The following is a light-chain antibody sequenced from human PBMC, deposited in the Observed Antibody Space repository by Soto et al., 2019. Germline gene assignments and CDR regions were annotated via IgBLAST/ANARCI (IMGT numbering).Light chain of an antibody. Sequence: DIVLTQSPLSLPVTPGEPASISCRSSQSLLHRNGYNYLDWYLQKPGQSPQLWIYLGSKRASGGHDRFSGSGSGTDFTLKISRVEAEDVGSYYCMQALQTTLSFGGGTKVELK. J-gene: IGKJ4*01. CDR2: LGS. V-gene: IGKV2-28*01. CDR3: MQALQTTLS. CDR1: QSLLHRNGYNY.